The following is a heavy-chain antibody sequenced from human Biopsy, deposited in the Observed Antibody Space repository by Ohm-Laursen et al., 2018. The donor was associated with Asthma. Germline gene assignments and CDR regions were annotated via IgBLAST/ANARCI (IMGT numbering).Heavy chain of an antibody. J-gene: IGHJ4*02. CDR1: GGSISGFY. CDR2: IYYTGTT. Sequence: TLSLTCTVSGGSISGFYWSWIRQPPGKGLEWIGYIYYTGTTNYNPSLRSRVSISVDTSKNQFSLKLTSVTAADTAVYYCARDFGGWYYFDNWGQGSLVTVSS. CDR3: ARDFGGWYYFDN. D-gene: IGHD3-3*01. V-gene: IGHV4-59*01.